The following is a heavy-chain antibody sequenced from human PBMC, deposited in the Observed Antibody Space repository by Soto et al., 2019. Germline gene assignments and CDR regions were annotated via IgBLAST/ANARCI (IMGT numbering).Heavy chain of an antibody. CDR3: ARGDGTGLHSSGWSPRF. J-gene: IGHJ4*02. D-gene: IGHD6-13*01. Sequence: EVQLVDSGGGLVKSGGSLTLSCAASGFTFSISTMIWVRQAPGKRLEWVSSISSGSTYFYYADSVKGRFSISRDNAKRSLFLQMNSLRVEVTAVYYCARGDGTGLHSSGWSPRFWGQGTLVTVSS. CDR1: GFTFSIST. CDR2: ISSGSTYF. V-gene: IGHV3-21*01.